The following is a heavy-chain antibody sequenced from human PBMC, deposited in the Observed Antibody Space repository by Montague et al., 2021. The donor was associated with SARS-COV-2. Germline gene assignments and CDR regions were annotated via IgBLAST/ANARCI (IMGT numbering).Heavy chain of an antibody. J-gene: IGHJ4*02. CDR1: HGSTSSSSYY. CDR2: IYHTGRT. D-gene: IGHD3-9*01. CDR3: AVVDILTGYSLNY. V-gene: IGHV4-39*01. Sequence: SETLSLTCTVSHGSTSSSSYYWGWIRQPPGKGLEWIGGIYHTGRTYNNPPLKSRVTLSVDTSRNQFSLKVSSVTAAETAVYYCAVVDILTGYSLNYWGQGTLVTVSS.